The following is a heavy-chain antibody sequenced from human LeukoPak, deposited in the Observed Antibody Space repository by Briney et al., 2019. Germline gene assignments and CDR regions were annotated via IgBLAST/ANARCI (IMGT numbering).Heavy chain of an antibody. CDR1: RFTFSNYA. CDR2: ISASGGDT. V-gene: IGHV3-23*01. Sequence: PGGSLRLSCSASRFTFSNYAMSWGRQAPGRGLEWVSAISASGGDTYYTDSVKGRFTVSRDNFKNTLYLQINSLRAEDTAVYHCATHLGYCNSGSCSYFDYWGQGTLVTVSS. J-gene: IGHJ4*02. CDR3: ATHLGYCNSGSCSYFDY. D-gene: IGHD2-15*01.